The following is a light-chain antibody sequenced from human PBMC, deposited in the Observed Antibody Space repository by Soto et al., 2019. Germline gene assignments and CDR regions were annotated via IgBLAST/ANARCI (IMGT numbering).Light chain of an antibody. CDR3: SSYTTSNTRQIV. V-gene: IGLV2-14*03. CDR1: SSDVGGYNY. Sequence: QSALTQPASVSGSPGQSITISCTGTSSDVGGYNYVSWYQHHPGKAPKLKIYDVSNRPSGVSIRFSASKSDNTASLTISGLQPEDEADYHCSSYTTSNTRQIVFGTGTKVTVL. CDR2: DVS. J-gene: IGLJ1*01.